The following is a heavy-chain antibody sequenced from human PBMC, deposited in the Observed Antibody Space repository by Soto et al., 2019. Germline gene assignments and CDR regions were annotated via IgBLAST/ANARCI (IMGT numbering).Heavy chain of an antibody. CDR3: ARNEMITAIVYYYYGMDV. Sequence: QVQLVESGGGVVQPGRSLRLSCAVSGFTFSTYGMHWVRQAPGKGLEWVAVIWSDGSNKYYADSVKGRFIISRDNSKNTLYLQMTSLRAEDTAVYYCARNEMITAIVYYYYGMDVWGQGTTVTVSS. J-gene: IGHJ6*02. CDR1: GFTFSTYG. CDR2: IWSDGSNK. D-gene: IGHD3-16*01. V-gene: IGHV3-33*01.